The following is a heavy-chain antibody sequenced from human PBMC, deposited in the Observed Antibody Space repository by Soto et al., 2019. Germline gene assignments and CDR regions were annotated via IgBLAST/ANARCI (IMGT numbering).Heavy chain of an antibody. V-gene: IGHV1-18*01. J-gene: IGHJ5*02. CDR2: ISAYNGDT. CDR3: ARAGYKTYYDFWNGPRAPPGFDP. D-gene: IGHD3-3*01. CDR1: GYTFTSYG. Sequence: QVPLVQSGAEVKKPGASVKVSCKASGYTFTSYGISWVLQAPGQGLEWMGWISAYNGDTNYAQKLQGRVTMTTETSTSTADMELRSLKSDDTAVYYCARAGYKTYYDFWNGPRAPPGFDPWGQGTLVTVSS.